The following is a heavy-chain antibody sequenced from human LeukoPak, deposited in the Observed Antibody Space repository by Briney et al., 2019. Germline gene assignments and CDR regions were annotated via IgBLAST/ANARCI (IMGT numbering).Heavy chain of an antibody. Sequence: KPSETLSLTCTVSGGSISSSSYYWGWVRQPPGKGLEWIGNIYYSGSTYYNPSLKSRVTISVDTSKALFSLKLSSVTAADTAVYYCAGRVGTAMDTVPLFGPAFDIWGQGTMVTVSS. CDR3: AGRVGTAMDTVPLFGPAFDI. D-gene: IGHD5-18*01. CDR1: GGSISSSSYY. V-gene: IGHV4-39*01. CDR2: IYYSGST. J-gene: IGHJ3*02.